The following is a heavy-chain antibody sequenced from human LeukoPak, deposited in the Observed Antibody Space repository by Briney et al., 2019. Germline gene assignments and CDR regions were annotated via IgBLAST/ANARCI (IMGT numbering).Heavy chain of an antibody. Sequence: SVKVSCKASGYTFTSYYMHWVRQAPGQGLEWMGGIIPIFGTANYAQKFQGRVTITADESTSTAYMELSSLRSEDTAVYYCAREKEYYYGSGSAYDYWGQGTLVTVSS. CDR2: IIPIFGTA. CDR1: GYTFTSYY. D-gene: IGHD3-10*01. V-gene: IGHV1-69*13. CDR3: AREKEYYYGSGSAYDY. J-gene: IGHJ4*02.